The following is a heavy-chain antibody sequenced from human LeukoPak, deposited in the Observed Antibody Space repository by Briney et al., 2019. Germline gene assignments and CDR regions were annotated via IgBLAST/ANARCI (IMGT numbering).Heavy chain of an antibody. V-gene: IGHV4-39*07. Sequence: SETLSLTCTVSGGSISSSSYYWGWIRQPPGKGLEWMGSIYYSGSTYYNPSLKSRVTISVDTSKNQFSLKLSSVTAADTAVYYCARAGIAVAGNLFDYWGQGTLVTVSS. CDR3: ARAGIAVAGNLFDY. CDR1: GGSISSSSYY. J-gene: IGHJ4*02. D-gene: IGHD6-19*01. CDR2: IYYSGST.